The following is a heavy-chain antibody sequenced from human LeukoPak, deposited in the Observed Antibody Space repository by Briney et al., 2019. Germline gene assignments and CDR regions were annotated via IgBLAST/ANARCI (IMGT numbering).Heavy chain of an antibody. D-gene: IGHD3/OR15-3a*01. Sequence: SETLSLTCTVSGSSMRSNSFYWGWIRQPPGKGLEWIGSIYYSGNTYYNASLKSQVSISIDTSKNQFSLKLTSVTAADTAVYYCARQTGSGLFILPGGQGTLVTVSS. V-gene: IGHV4-39*01. J-gene: IGHJ4*02. CDR1: GSSMRSNSFY. CDR2: IYYSGNT. CDR3: ARQTGSGLFILP.